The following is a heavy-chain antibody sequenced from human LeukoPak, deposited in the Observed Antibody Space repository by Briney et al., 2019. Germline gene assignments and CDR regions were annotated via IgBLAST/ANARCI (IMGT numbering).Heavy chain of an antibody. CDR3: ARGGYYDYVWGSYRYFDY. D-gene: IGHD3-16*02. CDR1: GGTFSSYA. Sequence: ASVKVSCKASGGTFSSYAISWVRQAPGQGLEWMGRIIPIFGTANYAQKFQGRVTMTRDTSISTAYMELSRLRSDDTDVYYCARGGYYDYVWGSYRYFDYWGQGTLVTVSS. J-gene: IGHJ4*02. V-gene: IGHV1-69*05. CDR2: IIPIFGTA.